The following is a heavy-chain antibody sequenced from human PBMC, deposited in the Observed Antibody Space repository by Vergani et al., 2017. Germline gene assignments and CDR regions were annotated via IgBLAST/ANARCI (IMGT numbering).Heavy chain of an antibody. J-gene: IGHJ6*03. CDR1: GGSFSGYY. D-gene: IGHD6-13*01. V-gene: IGHV4-34*01. CDR3: AIGRRSQQHLRAYYCDYYMDV. CDR2: INHSGST. Sequence: QVQLQQWGAGLLKPSETLSLTCAVYGGSFSGYYWSWIRQPPGKGLEWIGEINHSGSTNYNPSLKSRVTISVDTSKNQFSLKLSPVTAADTSVYYCAIGRRSQQHLRAYYCDYYMDVWGKGTTVTVSS.